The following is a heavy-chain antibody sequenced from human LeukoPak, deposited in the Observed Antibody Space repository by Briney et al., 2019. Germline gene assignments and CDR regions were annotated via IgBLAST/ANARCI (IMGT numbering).Heavy chain of an antibody. V-gene: IGHV1-69*01. J-gene: IGHJ4*02. CDR3: ASGNYHFWSGYPGHTLY. CDR1: GGTFSSYA. D-gene: IGHD3-3*01. CDR2: IIHIYGTA. Sequence: SSVKVSCKASGGTFSSYAISWVRQAPGQGLEWMGWIIHIYGTANYAQKFQGRVTITADGSTSTAYMELSSLRSEDTAVYYCASGNYHFWSGYPGHTLYWGQGTLVTVSS.